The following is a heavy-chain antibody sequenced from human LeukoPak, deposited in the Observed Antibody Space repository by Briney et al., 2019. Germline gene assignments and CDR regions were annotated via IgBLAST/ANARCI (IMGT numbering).Heavy chain of an antibody. CDR3: AREAYYYDSSGYWDAFDI. D-gene: IGHD3-22*01. CDR2: IYYSGST. CDR1: GDSISSYY. V-gene: IGHV4-59*12. J-gene: IGHJ3*02. Sequence: SETLSLTCTVSGDSISSYYWSWIRQPPGKGLEWIGYIYYSGSTSYNPSLKSRVTISVDTSKNQFSLKLSSVTAADTAVCHCAREAYYYDSSGYWDAFDIWGQGTVVTVSS.